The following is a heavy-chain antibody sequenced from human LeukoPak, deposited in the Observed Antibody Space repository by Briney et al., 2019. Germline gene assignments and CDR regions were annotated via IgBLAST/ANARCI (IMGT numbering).Heavy chain of an antibody. J-gene: IGHJ4*02. CDR2: IRYDGSNK. CDR3: ARGIAAAGIDY. D-gene: IGHD6-13*01. Sequence: RGSLRLSCAASGFTFSSYGMHWVRQAPGKGLEWVAFIRYDGSNKYYADSVEGRFTISRDNSKNTLYLQMNSLRAEDTAVYYCARGIAAAGIDYWGQGTLVTVSS. V-gene: IGHV3-30*02. CDR1: GFTFSSYG.